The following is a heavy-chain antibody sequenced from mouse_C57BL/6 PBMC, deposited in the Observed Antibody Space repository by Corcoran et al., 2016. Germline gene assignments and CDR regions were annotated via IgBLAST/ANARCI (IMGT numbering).Heavy chain of an antibody. CDR2: INTYSGVP. CDR1: GYTLTTYG. CDR3: ARSDYYGSWYFDV. Sequence: QIQLVQSGPELKKPGETVKISCKASGYTLTTYGMSWVKQAPGKGLKWMGWINTYSGVPTYADDFKGRFAFSLETSASTAYLKINNLKNEDTATYFCARSDYYGSWYFDVWGTGTTVTFSS. J-gene: IGHJ1*03. V-gene: IGHV9-3*01. D-gene: IGHD1-1*01.